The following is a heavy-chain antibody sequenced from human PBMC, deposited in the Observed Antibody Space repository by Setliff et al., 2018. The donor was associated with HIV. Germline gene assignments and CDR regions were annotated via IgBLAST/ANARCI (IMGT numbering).Heavy chain of an antibody. D-gene: IGHD3-10*01. CDR2: IYTNGNT. CDR1: GGSISRGSYY. V-gene: IGHV4-61*02. CDR3: ARGGAVSADFDS. Sequence: SETLSLTCTVSGGSISRGSYYWSWIRQPAGKGLEWIGRIYTNGNTNYNPSLKSRVTVSADTSKNQFSLKLTSVTAADTAVYYCARGGAVSADFDSWGQGTLVTVSS. J-gene: IGHJ5*01.